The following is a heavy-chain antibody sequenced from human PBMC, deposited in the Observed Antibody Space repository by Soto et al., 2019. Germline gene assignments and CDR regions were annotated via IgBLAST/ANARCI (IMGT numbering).Heavy chain of an antibody. D-gene: IGHD5-18*01. CDR2: ISYDGSNK. J-gene: IGHJ4*02. CDR3: AKGRATAMVSYYFDY. CDR1: GFTFSSYG. V-gene: IGHV3-30*18. Sequence: GGSLRLSCAASGFTFSSYGMHWVRQAPGKGLEWVAVISYDGSNKYYADTVKGRFTISRDNSKNTLYLQMNSLRAEDTVVYYCAKGRATAMVSYYFDYWGQGTLVTVSS.